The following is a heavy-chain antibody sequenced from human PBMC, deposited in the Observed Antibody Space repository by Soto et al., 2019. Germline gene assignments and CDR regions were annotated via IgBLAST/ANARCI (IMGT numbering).Heavy chain of an antibody. J-gene: IGHJ3*02. D-gene: IGHD3-22*01. CDR1: GFTFSSYW. CDR3: ARGSYYDSSGYYGRSFDI. Sequence: GGSLRLSCAASGFTFSSYWMHWVRQAPGKGLVWVSRINSDGSSTSYADSVKGRFTISRDNAKNTLYLQMNSLRAEDTAVYYCARGSYYDSSGYYGRSFDIRGQGTMVTVSS. CDR2: INSDGSST. V-gene: IGHV3-74*01.